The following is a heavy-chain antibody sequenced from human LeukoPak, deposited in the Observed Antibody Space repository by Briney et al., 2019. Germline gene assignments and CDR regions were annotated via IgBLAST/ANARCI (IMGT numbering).Heavy chain of an antibody. V-gene: IGHV3-74*01. J-gene: IGHJ4*01. Sequence: GGSLTLSCAVSGFTLSSNWVHWVRQAPGKGLEWVSRMNEDGSGTSYADSVKGRFTISRDNAKNTVYLQLNSLRAEDSAVYYCATVFDYWGQGTLVTVSS. CDR1: GFTLSSNW. CDR2: MNEDGSGT. CDR3: ATVFDY.